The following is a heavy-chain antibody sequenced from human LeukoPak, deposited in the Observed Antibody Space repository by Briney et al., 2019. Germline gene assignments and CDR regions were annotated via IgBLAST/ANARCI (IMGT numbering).Heavy chain of an antibody. CDR1: GGTFSSYA. J-gene: IGHJ4*02. CDR2: INPNSGGT. V-gene: IGHV1-2*02. Sequence: ASVKVSCKASGGTFSSYAISWVRQAPGQGLEWMGWINPNSGGTNYAQKFQGRVTMTGDTSISTAYMELSRLRSDDTAVYYCARPRMEGGLDGYWGQGTLVIVSS. D-gene: IGHD3-16*01. CDR3: ARPRMEGGLDGY.